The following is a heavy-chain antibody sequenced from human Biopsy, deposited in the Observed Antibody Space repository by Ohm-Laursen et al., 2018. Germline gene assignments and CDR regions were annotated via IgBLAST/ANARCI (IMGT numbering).Heavy chain of an antibody. CDR3: ARGKYKDFSTGLPRPYHYTLDF. V-gene: IGHV3-11*01. CDR2: ISARDGVV. CDR1: GLIFSDYY. D-gene: IGHD3-22*01. Sequence: GSLRLSCAASGLIFSDYYMSWIRQAPRKGLEWIAYISARDGVVYYADSVKGRFTISRDNTNNSLYLQMTILRPEDTAVFYCARGKYKDFSTGLPRPYHYTLDFWGPGTTVTVSS. J-gene: IGHJ6*02.